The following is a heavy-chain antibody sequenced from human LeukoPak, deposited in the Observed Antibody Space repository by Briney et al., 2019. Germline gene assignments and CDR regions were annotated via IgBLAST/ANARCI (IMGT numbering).Heavy chain of an antibody. J-gene: IGHJ3*02. Sequence: GGSLRLSCAASGFTFSSYAMHWVRQAPGKGLEWVAVISYDGSNKYYADSVKGRFTISRDNSKNTLYLQMNSLRAEDTAVYYCAKIVSGSYHDAFDIWGQGTMVTVSS. CDR2: ISYDGSNK. D-gene: IGHD1-26*01. V-gene: IGHV3-30*04. CDR3: AKIVSGSYHDAFDI. CDR1: GFTFSSYA.